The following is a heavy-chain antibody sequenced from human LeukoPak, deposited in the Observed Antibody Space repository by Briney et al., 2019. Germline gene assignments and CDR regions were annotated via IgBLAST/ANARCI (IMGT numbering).Heavy chain of an antibody. V-gene: IGHV4-39*01. CDR2: IYYSGST. CDR1: GGSISSNDYY. CDR3: VLGGSGYLSY. J-gene: IGHJ4*02. Sequence: PSETLSLTCTVSGGSISSNDYYWDWIRQPPGMGLEYIGSIYYSGSTYYNPSLKSRVTISVDTSKNQFSLKLSSVTAADTAVYYCVLGGSGYLSYWGQGTLVTVSS. D-gene: IGHD3-22*01.